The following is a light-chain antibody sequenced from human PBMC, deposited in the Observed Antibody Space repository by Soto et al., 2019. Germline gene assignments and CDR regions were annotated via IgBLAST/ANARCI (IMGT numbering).Light chain of an antibody. Sequence: QSVLTQPPSVSGSPGQSVTISCTGTSSDVGSYNRVSWYQQPPGTAPKLMIYEVSNRPSGVPDRFSGSKSGNTASLTISGLQAEDEADYYCSLYTSSSTEVFGTGTKLTVL. V-gene: IGLV2-18*01. CDR3: SLYTSSSTEV. CDR1: SSDVGSYNR. CDR2: EVS. J-gene: IGLJ1*01.